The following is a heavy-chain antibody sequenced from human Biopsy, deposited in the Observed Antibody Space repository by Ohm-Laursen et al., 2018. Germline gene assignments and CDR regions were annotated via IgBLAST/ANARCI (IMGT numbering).Heavy chain of an antibody. CDR2: IFYDGSNT. CDR3: AKASGYSSGWPIDY. CDR1: GFTFNNYG. D-gene: IGHD6-19*01. J-gene: IGHJ4*02. V-gene: IGHV3-30*18. Sequence: SLRLSCTASGFTFNNYGMQWVRQAPGKGLEWVAFIFYDGSNTYYADSVKGRFTISRDNSRDTLYLQMSSLRAEGTAFYYCAKASGYSSGWPIDYWGQGNLVTVSS.